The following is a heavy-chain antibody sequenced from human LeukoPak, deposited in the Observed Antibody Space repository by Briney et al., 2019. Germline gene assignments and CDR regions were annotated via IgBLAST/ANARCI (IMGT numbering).Heavy chain of an antibody. D-gene: IGHD6-19*01. CDR1: GGSISSGGYY. J-gene: IGHJ4*02. V-gene: IGHV4-31*03. CDR2: IYYSGST. CDR3: ARRITVAGIFDY. Sequence: SQTLSLTCTVSGGSISSGGYYWSWIRQHPGKGLEWIGYIYYSGSTYYNPSLKSRVTISADTSENQFSLKLSSVTAADTAVYYCARRITVAGIFDYWGQGTLVTVSS.